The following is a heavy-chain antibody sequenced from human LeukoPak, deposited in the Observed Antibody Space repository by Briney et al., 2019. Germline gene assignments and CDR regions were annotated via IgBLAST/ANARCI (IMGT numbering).Heavy chain of an antibody. V-gene: IGHV4-34*01. D-gene: IGHD3-22*01. CDR2: INHSGST. J-gene: IGHJ4*02. CDR1: GGSFSDYY. Sequence: SETLSLTCAVYGGSFSDYYWSWIRQPPGKGLEWIGEINHSGSTNYNPSLKSRVTISVDTSKNQFSLKLSSVTAADTAVYYCASFDYYDSSGPGVDYWGQGTLVTVSS. CDR3: ASFDYYDSSGPGVDY.